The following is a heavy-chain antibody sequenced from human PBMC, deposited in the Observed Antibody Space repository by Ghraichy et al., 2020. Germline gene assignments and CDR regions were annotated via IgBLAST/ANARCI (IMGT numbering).Heavy chain of an antibody. CDR3: ARVGATVNFDY. V-gene: IGHV4-34*01. CDR1: GGSFSGYY. D-gene: IGHD4-17*01. Sequence: SETLSLTCAVYGGSFSGYYWSWIRQPPGKGLEWIGEINHSGSTNYNPSLKSRVTISVDTSKNQFSLKLSSVTAADTAVYYCARVGATVNFDYWGQGTLVTVSS. CDR2: INHSGST. J-gene: IGHJ4*02.